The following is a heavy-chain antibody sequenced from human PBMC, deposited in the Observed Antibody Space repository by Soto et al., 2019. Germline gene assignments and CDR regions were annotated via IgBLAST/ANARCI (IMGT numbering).Heavy chain of an antibody. CDR1: HFSFSSSP. D-gene: IGHD4-4*01. J-gene: IGHJ4*02. CDR2: ISYDGSSK. V-gene: IGHV3-30*04. CDR3: AREGDYSNYFDY. Sequence: QVQLVESGGDVVQPGRSLRLSCAASHFSFSSSPMNWVRQAPGKGLEWVATISYDGSSKYYAESVEGRFTVSRDNSKNILFLQVNSLRVEDTAVYYWAREGDYSNYFDYWGQGTLVTVSS.